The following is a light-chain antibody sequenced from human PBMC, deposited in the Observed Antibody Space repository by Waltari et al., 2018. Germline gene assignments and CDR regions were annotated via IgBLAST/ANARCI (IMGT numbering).Light chain of an antibody. J-gene: IGLJ2*01. CDR1: ALPTKY. CDR3: QSADSSGTYPDVV. V-gene: IGLV3-25*03. Sequence: SYELTQPPSVSVSPGQTARITCSGDALPTKYAYWYQQKPGQAPVLVIYKDSERPSGIPERFSGSSSGTTVTLTISGVQAEDEADYYCQSADSSGTYPDVVFGGGTKLTVL. CDR2: KDS.